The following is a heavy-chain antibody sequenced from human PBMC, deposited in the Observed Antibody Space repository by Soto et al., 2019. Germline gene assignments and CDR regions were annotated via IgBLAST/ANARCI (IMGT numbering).Heavy chain of an antibody. Sequence: QVHLGDSGGGEVQPATSLRLSCAASGITFSTYGMHWVRQAPGKGLEWVASIQHDGSNTYYADTAKGRFTFSKDNSKSTLFLQTYRLRVGDTAVYFCARWIRTLNYDYWGQGTLLIVSS. CDR3: ARWIRTLNYDY. J-gene: IGHJ4*02. CDR2: IQHDGSNT. V-gene: IGHV3-33*01. D-gene: IGHD2-2*03. CDR1: GITFSTYG.